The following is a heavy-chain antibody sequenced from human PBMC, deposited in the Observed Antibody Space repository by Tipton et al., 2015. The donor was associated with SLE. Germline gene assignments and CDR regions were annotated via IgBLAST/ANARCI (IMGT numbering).Heavy chain of an antibody. CDR3: ARGPRLDY. CDR2: IYTSGST. J-gene: IGHJ4*02. V-gene: IGHV4-61*05. CDR1: GGSISSSSYY. Sequence: GLVKPSETLSLTCTVSGGSISSSSYYWGWIRQPPGKGLEWIGYIYTSGSTNYNPSLKSRVTISVDTSKNQFSLKLSSVTAADTAVYYCARGPRLDYWGQGTLVTVSS.